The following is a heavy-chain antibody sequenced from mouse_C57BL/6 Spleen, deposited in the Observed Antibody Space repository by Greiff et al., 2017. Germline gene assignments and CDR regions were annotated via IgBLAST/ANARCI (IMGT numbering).Heavy chain of an antibody. D-gene: IGHD1-1*01. V-gene: IGHV1-74*01. Sequence: QVQLQQPGAELVKPGASVKVSCKASGYTFTSYWMHWVKQRPGQGLEWIGRIHPSDSAPNYNQKFKCKATLAVDKSSSTAYMQLSSLTSEDSAVYYCAISPLITTVVAPYAGDYWCQGTSVTGSA. CDR3: AISPLITTVVAPYAGDY. CDR2: IHPSDSAP. CDR1: GYTFTSYW. J-gene: IGHJ4*01.